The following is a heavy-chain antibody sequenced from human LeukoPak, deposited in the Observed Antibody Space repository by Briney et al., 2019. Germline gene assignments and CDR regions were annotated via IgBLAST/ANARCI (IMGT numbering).Heavy chain of an antibody. CDR3: AREWFGERTGPYYYYMDV. V-gene: IGHV3-64*01. CDR1: GFTFSSYA. D-gene: IGHD3-10*01. CDR2: ISSNGGST. J-gene: IGHJ6*03. Sequence: PGGSLRLSCAASGFTFSSYAMHWVRQAPGKGLEYVSAISSNGGSTYYANSVKGRFTISRDNSKNTLYLQMGSLRAEDMAVYYCAREWFGERTGPYYYYMDVWGKGTTVSVSS.